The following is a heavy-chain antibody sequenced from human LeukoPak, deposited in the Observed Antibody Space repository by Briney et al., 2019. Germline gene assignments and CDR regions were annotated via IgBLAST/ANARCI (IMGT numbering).Heavy chain of an antibody. Sequence: SETLSLTCTVSGGSISSSSYYWGWIRQSPGTGLEWIGSIYYSGTTYYNPSLKSRVTISIDTSKNQFSLKLSSVTAADTAMYYCARGRKYTNGYRVTELGSGYFDYWGQGILVTVSS. V-gene: IGHV4-39*07. J-gene: IGHJ4*02. CDR3: ARGRKYTNGYRVTELGSGYFDY. CDR1: GGSISSSSYY. D-gene: IGHD5-18*01. CDR2: IYYSGTT.